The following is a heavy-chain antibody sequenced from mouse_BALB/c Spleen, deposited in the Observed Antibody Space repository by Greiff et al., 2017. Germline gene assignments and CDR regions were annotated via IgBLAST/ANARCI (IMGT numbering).Heavy chain of an antibody. CDR3: ARENYYGSSYFAY. V-gene: IGHV5-12-2*01. D-gene: IGHD1-1*01. CDR2: ISNGGGST. Sequence: DVHLEESGGGLVQPGGSLKLSCAASGFTLSSYTMSWVRQTPEKRLEWVAYISNGGGSTYYPDTVKGRFTISRDNAKHTLYLQMSSLKSEYTAMYYCARENYYGSSYFAYWGQGTLVTVSA. J-gene: IGHJ3*01. CDR1: GFTLSSYT.